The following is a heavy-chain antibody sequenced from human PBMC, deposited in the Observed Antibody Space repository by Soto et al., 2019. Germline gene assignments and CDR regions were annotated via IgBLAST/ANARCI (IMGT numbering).Heavy chain of an antibody. CDR1: VVSISSYY. Sequence: PSDTLSLTCSVSVVSISSYYWSLIRQPPGKGLECIWYISCSGSTNYNPSLKSRLTISVDTSKNDFSLKLTPVTAADTAMYHCARVVTYNSGSRMATWFEAWGQATLVTVSS. D-gene: IGHD6-19*01. CDR3: ARVVTYNSGSRMATWFEA. CDR2: ISCSGST. V-gene: IGHV4-59*07. J-gene: IGHJ5*02.